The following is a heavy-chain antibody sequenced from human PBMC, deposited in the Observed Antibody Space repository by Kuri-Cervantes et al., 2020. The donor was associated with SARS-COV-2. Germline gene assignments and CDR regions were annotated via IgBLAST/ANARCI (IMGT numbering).Heavy chain of an antibody. CDR1: GGSFSGYY. Sequence: SETLSLTCAVYGGSFSGYYWSWIRQPPGKGLEWIGEINHSGSTNYNPSLKSRVTISVDTSKNQFSLKLSSVTAADTAVYYCAKDNTEGRGWQVPGYWGQGIRVTGAS. V-gene: IGHV4-34*01. J-gene: IGHJ4*02. CDR2: INHSGST. D-gene: IGHD6-19*01. CDR3: AKDNTEGRGWQVPGY.